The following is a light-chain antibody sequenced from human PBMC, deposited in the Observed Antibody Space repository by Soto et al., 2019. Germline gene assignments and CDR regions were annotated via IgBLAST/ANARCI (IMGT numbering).Light chain of an antibody. CDR2: DVS. Sequence: QSALTQPASVSGSPGQSITISCTGTSSDVGGYNYVSWYQQHPGKAPKLMIYDVSNRPSGVSNRFSGSKSGNTTSPTISGQQGEDAADYYRSSYTSSSPPLYIFGTGTKVTVL. J-gene: IGLJ1*01. CDR1: SSDVGGYNY. V-gene: IGLV2-14*01. CDR3: SSYTSSSPPLYI.